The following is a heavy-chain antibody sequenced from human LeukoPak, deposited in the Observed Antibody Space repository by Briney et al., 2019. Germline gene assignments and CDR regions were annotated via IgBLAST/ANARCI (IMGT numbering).Heavy chain of an antibody. CDR1: GYTFTSYG. D-gene: IGHD3-3*01. V-gene: IGHV1-18*01. CDR3: ARDKVDYDFWSGYLTRYYYYGMDV. J-gene: IGHJ6*02. Sequence: ASVKVSCKASGYTFTSYGISWVRQAPGQGLEWMGCISAYNGNTNYAQKLQGRVTMTTDTSTSTAYMELRSLRSDDTAVYYCARDKVDYDFWSGYLTRYYYYGMDVWGQGTTVTVSS. CDR2: ISAYNGNT.